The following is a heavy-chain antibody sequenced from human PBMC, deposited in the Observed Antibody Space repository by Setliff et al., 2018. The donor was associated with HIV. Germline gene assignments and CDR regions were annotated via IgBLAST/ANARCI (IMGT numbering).Heavy chain of an antibody. CDR1: GLTFSNYG. J-gene: IGHJ4*02. V-gene: IGHV3-64D*09. D-gene: IGHD1-1*01. Sequence: GGSLRLSCAASGLTFSNYGMHWVRQAPGKGLEYVSAISGNGGDTYYADSVEGRFIISRDNSKNALYLQMSSLRIEDTAVYYCVRGTTDWGQGTLVTVSS. CDR2: ISGNGGDT. CDR3: VRGTTD.